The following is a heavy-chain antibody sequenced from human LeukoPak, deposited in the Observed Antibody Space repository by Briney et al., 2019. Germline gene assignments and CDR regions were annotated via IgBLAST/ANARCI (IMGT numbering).Heavy chain of an antibody. CDR2: INHSGST. Sequence: SETLSLTCAVYGGSFSGYYWSWIRQPPGKGLEWIGEINHSGSTNYNPSLKSRVTISVDTSKNQFSLKLSPVTAADTAVYYCARMLPGYSYGWGYFDYWGQGTLVTVSS. CDR3: ARMLPGYSYGWGYFDY. V-gene: IGHV4-34*01. CDR1: GGSFSGYY. D-gene: IGHD5-18*01. J-gene: IGHJ4*02.